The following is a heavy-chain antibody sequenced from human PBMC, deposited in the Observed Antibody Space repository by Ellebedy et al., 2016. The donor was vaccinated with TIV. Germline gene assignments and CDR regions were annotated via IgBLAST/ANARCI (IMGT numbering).Heavy chain of an antibody. Sequence: GGSLRLXXSASGFTFNTYAMSWVRQAPGKGLEWVSTINGGATSTFYAGSVKGRFTISRDNAKNSLYLQMDSLRAEDTAVYYCARYCSGGSCYSAFDSWGQGALVTVSS. CDR2: INGGATST. J-gene: IGHJ4*02. D-gene: IGHD2-15*01. CDR1: GFTFNTYA. CDR3: ARYCSGGSCYSAFDS. V-gene: IGHV3-23*01.